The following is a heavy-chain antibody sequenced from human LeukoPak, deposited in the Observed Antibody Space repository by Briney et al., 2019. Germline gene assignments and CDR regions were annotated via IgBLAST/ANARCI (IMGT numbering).Heavy chain of an antibody. CDR1: GFTFSSYR. CDR2: ISSSSSYI. CDR3: ARLVSVDWFDP. D-gene: IGHD1-14*01. Sequence: GGSLRLSCAASGFTFSSYRMNWVRQAPGKGLEWVSSISSSSSYIYYADSVKGRFTISRDNAKNSLYLQMNSLRAEDTAVYYCARLVSVDWFDPWGQGTLVTVSS. J-gene: IGHJ5*02. V-gene: IGHV3-21*01.